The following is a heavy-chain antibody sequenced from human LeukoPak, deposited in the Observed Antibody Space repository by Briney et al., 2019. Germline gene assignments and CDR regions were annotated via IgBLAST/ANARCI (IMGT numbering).Heavy chain of an antibody. CDR3: ARVDTVVTDDAFDI. CDR1: GGTFSSYA. D-gene: IGHD4-23*01. V-gene: IGHV1-46*01. CDR2: INPSGGST. J-gene: IGHJ3*02. Sequence: ASVKVSCKASGGTFSSYAISWVRQAPGQGLEWMGIINPSGGSTSYAQKFQGRVTMTRDTSTSTVYMELSSLRSEDTAVYYCARVDTVVTDDAFDIWGQGTMVTVSS.